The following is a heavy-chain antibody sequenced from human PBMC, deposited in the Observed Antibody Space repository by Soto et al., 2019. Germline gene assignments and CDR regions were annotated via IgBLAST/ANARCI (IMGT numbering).Heavy chain of an antibody. CDR3: ARDIVATMLTLYYYYGMDV. CDR1: GFTFSSYA. Sequence: QVQLVESGGGVVQPGRSLRLSCAASGFTFSSYAMHWVRQAPGKGLEWVAVISYDGSNKYYADSVKGRFTISRDNSKNTLYLQMNSLRAEDTAVYYCARDIVATMLTLYYYYGMDVWGQGTTVTVSS. D-gene: IGHD5-12*01. CDR2: ISYDGSNK. J-gene: IGHJ6*02. V-gene: IGHV3-30-3*01.